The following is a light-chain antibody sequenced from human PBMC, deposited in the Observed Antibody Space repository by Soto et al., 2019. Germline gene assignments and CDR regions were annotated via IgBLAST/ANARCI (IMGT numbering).Light chain of an antibody. CDR2: DAS. J-gene: IGKJ4*01. V-gene: IGKV3-11*01. CDR3: QQRSNWPLT. CDR1: QSVSSY. Sequence: EIALTQSPATLSLSPGERATLSCRASQSVSSYLAWYQQKPGQAPRLLIYDASNRATGIPARFSGSGSGTDFTLTISNLEPEDFAVYYCQQRSNWPLTFGGGTKVEIK.